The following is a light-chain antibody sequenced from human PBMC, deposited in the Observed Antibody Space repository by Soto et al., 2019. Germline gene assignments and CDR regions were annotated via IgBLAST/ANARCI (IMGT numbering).Light chain of an antibody. CDR2: DAS. Sequence: EIVLTQSPGTLSLSPGETATLSCRASQSVRSNYFAWYQQKPRQAPRFLIYDASSRAPGLPDRFSGSGSGADFTLTISRLEPEDVAVYYCHQYGSSPLTFGGGTKVEIK. CDR3: HQYGSSPLT. V-gene: IGKV3-20*01. J-gene: IGKJ4*01. CDR1: QSVRSNY.